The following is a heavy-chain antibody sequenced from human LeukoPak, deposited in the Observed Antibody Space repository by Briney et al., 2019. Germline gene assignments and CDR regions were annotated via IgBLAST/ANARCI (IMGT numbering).Heavy chain of an antibody. CDR3: AGLESAYYYYMDV. D-gene: IGHD5-24*01. J-gene: IGHJ6*03. V-gene: IGHV1-46*01. Sequence: ASVKVSCKASGYTFTSYYMHWVRQAPGQGLEWMGIINPSGGSTSYAQKFQGRVTMSVDTSKNQFSLKLSSVTAVDTAVYYCAGLESAYYYYMDVWGKGTTVTVSS. CDR2: INPSGGST. CDR1: GYTFTSYY.